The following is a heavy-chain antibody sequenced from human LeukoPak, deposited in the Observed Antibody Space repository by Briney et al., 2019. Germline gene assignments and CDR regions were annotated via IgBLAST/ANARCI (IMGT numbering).Heavy chain of an antibody. Sequence: QPGGSLRLSCEASGFTFSSYAMSWVRQAPGKGLEWVSAVSGGGDNTYYADSVRGRFTISRDNSKNTLYLQMNSLRAEDTAIYYCAKDGWTFDYWGQGTLVTVSS. J-gene: IGHJ4*02. D-gene: IGHD3/OR15-3a*01. V-gene: IGHV3-23*01. CDR3: AKDGWTFDY. CDR1: GFTFSSYA. CDR2: VSGGGDNT.